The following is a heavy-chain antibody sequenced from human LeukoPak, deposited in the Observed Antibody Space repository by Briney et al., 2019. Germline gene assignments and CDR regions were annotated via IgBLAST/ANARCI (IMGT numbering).Heavy chain of an antibody. CDR3: ASSGSGSYWTHYY. CDR1: GYTFTSYD. J-gene: IGHJ4*02. CDR2: MNPNSGNT. V-gene: IGHV1-8*01. D-gene: IGHD3-10*01. Sequence: GASVKVSCKASGYTFTSYDINWVRQATGQGLEWMGWMNPNSGNTGYAQKFQGRVTMTRNTSISTAYMELSSLRSDDTAVYYCASSGSGSYWTHYYWGQGTLVTVSS.